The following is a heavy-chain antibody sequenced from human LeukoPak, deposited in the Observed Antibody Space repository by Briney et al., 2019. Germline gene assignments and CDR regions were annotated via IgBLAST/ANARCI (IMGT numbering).Heavy chain of an antibody. Sequence: GASVKVSCKTSGYIFTSYYIHWVRQAPGQGLEWMGVINPSGGSTSYAQKFQGRVTMTRDTSRSTVYMELSSLRSEDTAVCYCARDGYGGNSGSDYWGQGTLVTVSS. D-gene: IGHD4-23*01. CDR2: INPSGGST. J-gene: IGHJ4*02. CDR1: GYIFTSYY. CDR3: ARDGYGGNSGSDY. V-gene: IGHV1-46*01.